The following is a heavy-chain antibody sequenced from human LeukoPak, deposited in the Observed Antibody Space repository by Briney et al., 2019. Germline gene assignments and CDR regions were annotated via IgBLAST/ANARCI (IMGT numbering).Heavy chain of an antibody. CDR1: GYSFTSYW. D-gene: IGHD2-15*01. CDR2: IYPGDSDT. V-gene: IGHV5-51*01. J-gene: IGHJ3*02. Sequence: GESLKISCKGSGYSFTSYWIGWVRQMPGKGLEWMGIIYPGDSDTRYSPSFQGQVTISADKSISTAYLQWSSLKASDTAMYYCASPTGVGYCSGGSCYAAFDIWGQGTMVTVSS. CDR3: ASPTGVGYCSGGSCYAAFDI.